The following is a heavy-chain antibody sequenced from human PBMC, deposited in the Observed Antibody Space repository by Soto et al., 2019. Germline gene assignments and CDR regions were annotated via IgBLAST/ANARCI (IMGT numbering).Heavy chain of an antibody. Sequence: QVQLVQSGAEVKKPGSSVKVSCKASGGTFSSYAISWVQQAPGQGLEWMGGIIPIFGTANYAQKFQGRVTITADKSTSTAYMELSSLRSEDTAVYYCAGWITTVTTTPSFDYWGQGTLVTVSS. V-gene: IGHV1-69*06. CDR1: GGTFSSYA. D-gene: IGHD4-17*01. CDR2: IIPIFGTA. J-gene: IGHJ4*02. CDR3: AGWITTVTTTPSFDY.